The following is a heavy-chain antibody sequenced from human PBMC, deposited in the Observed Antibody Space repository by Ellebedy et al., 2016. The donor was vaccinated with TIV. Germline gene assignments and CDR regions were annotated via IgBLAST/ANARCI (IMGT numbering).Heavy chain of an antibody. CDR1: GFTFRSYA. D-gene: IGHD1-1*01. CDR3: AIHASGIHSPPDY. Sequence: GGSLRLXXAASGFTFRSYAMSWVRQAPGKGLEWVSGISGRGSITYYADSVKGRFTISRDNSKNTLYLQMNSLRAEDTAVYYCAIHASGIHSPPDYWGQGTLVTVSS. CDR2: ISGRGSIT. V-gene: IGHV3-23*01. J-gene: IGHJ4*02.